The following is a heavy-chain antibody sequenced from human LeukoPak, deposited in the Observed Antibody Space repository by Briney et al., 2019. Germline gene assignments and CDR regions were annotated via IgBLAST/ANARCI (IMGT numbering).Heavy chain of an antibody. V-gene: IGHV3-23*01. CDR2: INGDGVGT. CDR3: AKKTSYYDSSGYYDY. J-gene: IGHJ4*02. D-gene: IGHD3-22*01. Sequence: PGGSLRLSCAASGLTLSSYAMNWVRQAPGKGLEWVSAINGDGVGTFYADSVKGRFTVSRDNSKNTLYLQMNSLRAEDTAVYFCAKKTSYYDSSGYYDYWGQGTLVTVSS. CDR1: GLTLSSYA.